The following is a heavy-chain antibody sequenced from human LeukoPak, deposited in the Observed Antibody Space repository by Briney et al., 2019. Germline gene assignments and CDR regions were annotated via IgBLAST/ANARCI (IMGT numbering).Heavy chain of an antibody. CDR1: GFTFSSYG. D-gene: IGHD5-12*01. CDR2: IWYDGSNK. Sequence: SGRSLRLSCAASGFTFSSYGMHWVRQAPGKGLEWVAVIWYDGSNKYYADSVKGRFTISRDNSKNTLYLQMNSLRVEDTAVYYCARSASGYDAWGQGTLVTVSS. J-gene: IGHJ5*02. CDR3: ARSASGYDA. V-gene: IGHV3-33*01.